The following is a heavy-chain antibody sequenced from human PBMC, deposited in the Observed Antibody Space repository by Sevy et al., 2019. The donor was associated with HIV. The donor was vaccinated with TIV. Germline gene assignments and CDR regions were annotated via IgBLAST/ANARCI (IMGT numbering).Heavy chain of an antibody. V-gene: IGHV3-23*01. CDR2: VSVTGRST. D-gene: IGHD2-15*01. J-gene: IGHJ6*02. CDR1: GFTFSSYA. CDR3: AKGYCSGGSCPRDYYYYGLDV. Sequence: GGSLRLSCAASGFTFSSYAMNWVRQAPGKGLDWVSSVSVTGRSTSYADSVEGRFTISRDNSKSTLYLQMNSLRADDTAVYYCAKGYCSGGSCPRDYYYYGLDVWGQGTTVTVSS.